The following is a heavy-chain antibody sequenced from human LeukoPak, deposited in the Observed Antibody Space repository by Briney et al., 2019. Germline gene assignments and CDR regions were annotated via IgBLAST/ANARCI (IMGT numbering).Heavy chain of an antibody. CDR3: ARHETCSYGMDV. V-gene: IGHV4-59*08. J-gene: IGHJ6*02. CDR1: GGSISSYY. CDR2: NSYSCNT. D-gene: IGHD2-15*01. Sequence: SDTLSLTCTVSGGSISSYYWSWSRKSPEKGLGLIGYNSYSCNTNYNPSLKSRVTISVDTSNNHFSLKLSTVTASDTAVYYCARHETCSYGMDVWGQGTTVTVSS.